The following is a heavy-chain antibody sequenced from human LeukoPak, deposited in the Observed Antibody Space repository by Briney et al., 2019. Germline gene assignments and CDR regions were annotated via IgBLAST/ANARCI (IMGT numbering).Heavy chain of an antibody. Sequence: GGSLRLSRAASGFTFSSYSMNWVRQAPGKGLEWVSHISSGSSTIYYADSVKGRFIISRDNSKNTMYLQMNSLRAEDTGVYYCAKDSGRIQFIDWGQGTPVTVSS. CDR2: ISSGSSTI. J-gene: IGHJ4*02. CDR1: GFTFSSYS. D-gene: IGHD5-18*01. CDR3: AKDSGRIQFID. V-gene: IGHV3-48*01.